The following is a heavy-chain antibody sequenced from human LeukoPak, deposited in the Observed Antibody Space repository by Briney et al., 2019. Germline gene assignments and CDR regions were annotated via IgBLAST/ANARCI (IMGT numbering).Heavy chain of an antibody. V-gene: IGHV4-38-2*01. Sequence: PSETLSLTCAVSGYSISSGFYWDWIRQPPGKGLEWIGTIYHSGGTYYNPPLKSRVTISVDMSKNQFSLKLRSVTAADTAMYYCARQGPYCGGDCSNYLDFWGQGTLVTVSS. CDR1: GYSISSGFY. J-gene: IGHJ4*02. CDR3: ARQGPYCGGDCSNYLDF. D-gene: IGHD2-21*01. CDR2: IYHSGGT.